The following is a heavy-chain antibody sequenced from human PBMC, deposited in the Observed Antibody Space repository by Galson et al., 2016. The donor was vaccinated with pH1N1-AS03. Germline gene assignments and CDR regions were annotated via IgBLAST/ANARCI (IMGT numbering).Heavy chain of an antibody. Sequence: SLRLSCTASGFNFSSYAMNWVRQAPGEGLEWVSTISGSGGNTYYAGTVNGRFTITRDYSKNTFYLQMNSLRAEDTAVYYCVKDAVERAAAGFAYFNYWGQGTLVTVSS. V-gene: IGHV3-23*01. CDR1: GFNFSSYA. D-gene: IGHD6-13*01. CDR2: ISGSGGNT. J-gene: IGHJ4*02. CDR3: VKDAVERAAAGFAYFNY.